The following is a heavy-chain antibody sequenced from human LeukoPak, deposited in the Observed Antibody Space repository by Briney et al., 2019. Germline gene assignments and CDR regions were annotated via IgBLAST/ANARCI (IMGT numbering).Heavy chain of an antibody. V-gene: IGHV4-31*03. CDR2: IYYSGST. J-gene: IGHJ5*02. D-gene: IGHD2-21*01. CDR1: SGSISSGGYY. CDR3: ARDRGSFVVRENWFDP. Sequence: SETLSLTCTVSSGSISSGGYYWSWIRQHPGKGLEWIGYIYYSGSTYYNPSLKSRVTISVDTSKNQFSLKLSSVTAADTAVYYCARDRGSFVVRENWFDPWGQGTLVTVSS.